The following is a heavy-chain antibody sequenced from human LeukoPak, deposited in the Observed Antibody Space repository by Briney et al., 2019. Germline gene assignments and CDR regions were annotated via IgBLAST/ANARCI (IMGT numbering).Heavy chain of an antibody. Sequence: GASVKVSCKASGGTFSSYAISWVRQAPGQGLEWMGGIIPIFGTANYAQKFQGRVTITADESTSTAYMELSSLRSEDTAVYYCARADIVVVAAATGAAFDIWGQGTMVTVSS. CDR1: GGTFSSYA. CDR3: ARADIVVVAAATGAAFDI. V-gene: IGHV1-69*13. CDR2: IIPIFGTA. D-gene: IGHD2-15*01. J-gene: IGHJ3*02.